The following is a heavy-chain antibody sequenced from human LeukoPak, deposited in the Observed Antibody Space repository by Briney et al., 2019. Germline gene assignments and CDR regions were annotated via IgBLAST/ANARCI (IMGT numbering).Heavy chain of an antibody. Sequence: LETLSLTCTVSGGSISSSSYYWGWIRQPPGKGLEWIGSIYYSGSTYYNPSLKSRVTISVDTSKNQFSLKLSSVTAADTAVYYCARLYFYYYYMDVWGKGTTVTVSS. J-gene: IGHJ6*03. CDR1: GGSISSSSYY. CDR3: ARLYFYYYYMDV. CDR2: IYYSGST. V-gene: IGHV4-39*01.